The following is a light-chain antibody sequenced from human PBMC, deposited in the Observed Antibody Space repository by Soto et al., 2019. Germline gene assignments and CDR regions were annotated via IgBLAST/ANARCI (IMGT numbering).Light chain of an antibody. V-gene: IGKV1-5*03. CDR1: QSVDTC. CDR3: QQFYRYPWT. J-gene: IGKJ1*01. CDR2: KAS. Sequence: DIQMTQSPSALSASVGDTVTITCRARQSVDTCLAWYQQKPGKAPHLLIYKASRLETGVPSRFSGSGSVTDYTLTITGLQTDDFATYYCQQFYRYPWTFGQGTKVEI.